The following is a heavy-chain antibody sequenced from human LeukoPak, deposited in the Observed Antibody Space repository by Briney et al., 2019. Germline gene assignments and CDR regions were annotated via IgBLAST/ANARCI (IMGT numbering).Heavy chain of an antibody. CDR2: IYYSGST. Sequence: SETLSLTCTVSGGSISSSSYYWGWIRQPPGKGLEWIGSIYYSGSTYYNPSLKSRVTISVGTSKNQFSLKLSSVTAADTAVYYCARLVRGGYDLSSLFDYWGQGTLVTVSS. V-gene: IGHV4-39*01. CDR1: GGSISSSSYY. D-gene: IGHD5-12*01. CDR3: ARLVRGGYDLSSLFDY. J-gene: IGHJ4*02.